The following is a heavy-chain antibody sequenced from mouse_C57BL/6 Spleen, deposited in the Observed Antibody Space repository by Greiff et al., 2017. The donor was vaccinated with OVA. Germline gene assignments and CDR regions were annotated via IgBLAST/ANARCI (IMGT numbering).Heavy chain of an antibody. Sequence: QVQLKQPGAELVRPGSSVKLSCKASGYTFTSYWMHWVKQRPIQGLEWIGNIDPSDSETHYNQKFKDKATLTVDKSSSTAYMQLSSLTSEDSAVYYCARGVITTVVRDWGQGTTLTVSS. CDR1: GYTFTSYW. J-gene: IGHJ2*01. CDR3: ARGVITTVVRD. D-gene: IGHD1-1*01. V-gene: IGHV1-52*01. CDR2: IDPSDSET.